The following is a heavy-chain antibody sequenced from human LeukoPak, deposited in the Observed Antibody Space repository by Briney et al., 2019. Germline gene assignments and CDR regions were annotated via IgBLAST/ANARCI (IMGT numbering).Heavy chain of an antibody. CDR2: ISSSSSTI. V-gene: IGHV3-48*01. CDR1: GFTFSSYS. J-gene: IGHJ3*02. CDR3: ARAHVLRFLEWLTPNAFDI. Sequence: GGSLRLSCAASGFTFSSYSMNWVRQAPGKGLEWVSYISSSSSTIHYADSVKGRFTISRDNAKNSLYLQMNSLRAEDTAVYYCARAHVLRFLEWLTPNAFDIWGQGTMVTVSS. D-gene: IGHD3-3*01.